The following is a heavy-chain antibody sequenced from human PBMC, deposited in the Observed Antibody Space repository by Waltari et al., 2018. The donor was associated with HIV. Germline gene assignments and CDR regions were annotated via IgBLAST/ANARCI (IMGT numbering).Heavy chain of an antibody. CDR3: ARVDGAAGTQYYYGMDV. CDR1: GGTFSSYA. V-gene: IGHV1-69*13. D-gene: IGHD6-13*01. J-gene: IGHJ6*02. Sequence: QVQLVQSGAEVKKPGSSVKVSCKASGGTFSSYAISWVRQAPGQGLEWMGGIIPIFGTANYAQKFQGRVTITADESTSTAYMELSSLRSEDTAVYYCARVDGAAGTQYYYGMDVWGQGTTVTVSS. CDR2: IIPIFGTA.